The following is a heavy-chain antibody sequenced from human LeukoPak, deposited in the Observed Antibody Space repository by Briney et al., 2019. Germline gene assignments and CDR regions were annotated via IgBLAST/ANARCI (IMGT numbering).Heavy chain of an antibody. Sequence: TLETLSLTCAVYGGSFSGYYWSWIRQPPGKGLEWIGEINHSGSTNYNPSLKSRVTISVDTSKNQFSLKLSSVTAADTAVYYCARDEKKKGWFDPWGQGTLVTVSS. V-gene: IGHV4-34*01. CDR1: GGSFSGYY. J-gene: IGHJ5*02. CDR3: ARDEKKKGWFDP. CDR2: INHSGST.